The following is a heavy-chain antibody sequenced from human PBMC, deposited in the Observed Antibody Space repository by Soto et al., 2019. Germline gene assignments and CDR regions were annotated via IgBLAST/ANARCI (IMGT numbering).Heavy chain of an antibody. Sequence: SVKVSCKASGGTFSSYTFSWVRQAPGQGLEWMGGIIPIFGTANYAQKFQGRVTITADESTSTAYMELSGLRSDDTAVYYCARGMYNDILTGYYNEFDYWGQGTLVTVSS. V-gene: IGHV1-69*13. D-gene: IGHD3-9*01. J-gene: IGHJ4*02. CDR1: GGTFSSYT. CDR3: ARGMYNDILTGYYNEFDY. CDR2: IIPIFGTA.